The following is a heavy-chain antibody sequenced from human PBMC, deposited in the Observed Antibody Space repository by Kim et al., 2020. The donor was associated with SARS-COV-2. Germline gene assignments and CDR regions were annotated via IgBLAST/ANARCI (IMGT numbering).Heavy chain of an antibody. D-gene: IGHD3-22*01. CDR3: TTDTGGGATYYYDSSKLDY. Sequence: GGSLRLSCAASGFTFSNSWMSWVRQAPGKGLEWVGRIKSKTDGGTTDYAAPVKGRFTISRDDSKNTLYLQMNSLKTEDTAVYYCTTDTGGGATYYYDSSKLDYWGQGTLVTVSS. CDR2: IKSKTDGGTT. J-gene: IGHJ4*02. V-gene: IGHV3-15*01. CDR1: GFTFSNSW.